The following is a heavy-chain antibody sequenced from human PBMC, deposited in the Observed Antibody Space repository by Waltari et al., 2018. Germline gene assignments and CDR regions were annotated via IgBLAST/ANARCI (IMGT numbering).Heavy chain of an antibody. Sequence: QVQLQESGPGLVKPSQTLSLTCTVSGGSISSGSYYWSWIRQPAGKGLEWIGRIYTSGSTNYNPSLKSRVTISVDTSKNQFSLKLSSVTAADTAVYYCAVESTVITGYFQHWGQGTLVTVSS. J-gene: IGHJ1*01. CDR1: GGSISSGSYY. CDR2: IYTSGST. D-gene: IGHD4-17*01. CDR3: AVESTVITGYFQH. V-gene: IGHV4-61*02.